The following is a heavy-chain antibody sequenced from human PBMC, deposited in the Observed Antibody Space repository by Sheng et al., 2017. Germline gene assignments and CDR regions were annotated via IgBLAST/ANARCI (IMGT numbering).Heavy chain of an antibody. V-gene: IGHV3-49*04. D-gene: IGHD2-21*02. CDR3: ARAPHIVVVTAIPDAFDI. J-gene: IGHJ3*02. CDR1: GFTFGDYA. Sequence: EVQLVESGGGLVQPGRSLRLSCTASGFTFGDYAMSWVRQAPGKGLEWVGFIRSKAYGGTTEYAASVKGRFTISRDDSKSIAYLQMNSLKTEDTAVYYCARAPHIVVVTAIPDAFDIW. CDR2: IRSKAYGGTT.